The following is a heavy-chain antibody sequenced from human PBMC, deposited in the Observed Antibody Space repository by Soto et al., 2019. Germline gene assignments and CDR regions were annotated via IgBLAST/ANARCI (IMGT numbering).Heavy chain of an antibody. CDR3: ARDFTYIGSSSSYYYYGMDV. D-gene: IGHD6-6*01. V-gene: IGHV3-30-3*01. J-gene: IGHJ6*02. CDR2: ISYDGSNK. Sequence: GGSLRLSCAASGFTFSSYALHCVRQAPGKGLDWVAVISYDGSNKYYADSVKGRFTISRDNSKNTLYLQMNSLRAEDTAVYYCARDFTYIGSSSSYYYYGMDVWGQGTTVTVSS. CDR1: GFTFSSYA.